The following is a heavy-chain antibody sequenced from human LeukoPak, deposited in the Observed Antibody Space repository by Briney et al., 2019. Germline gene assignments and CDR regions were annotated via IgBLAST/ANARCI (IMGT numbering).Heavy chain of an antibody. CDR2: ISSTSTYI. CDR3: TTDPREVPFDP. CDR1: GFTFSSFT. Sequence: RGGSLRLSCAASGFTFSSFTMNWVRQAPGKGLEWVSSISSTSTYIHYADSVKGRFTISRDNAKNSLYLQMNSLRAEDTAVYYCTTDPREVPFDPWGQGTLVTVSS. J-gene: IGHJ5*02. V-gene: IGHV3-21*01.